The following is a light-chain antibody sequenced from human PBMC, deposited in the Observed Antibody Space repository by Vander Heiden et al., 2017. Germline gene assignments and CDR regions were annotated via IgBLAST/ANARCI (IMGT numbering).Light chain of an antibody. CDR1: SYNIGSHT. CDR3: AAWDDSLNGVV. V-gene: IGLV1-44*01. Sequence: QSVVTPAPSASGPPGQRVTISCSGSSYNIGSHTVNWYQQLPGTAPKLLIHTNNQRPSGVPDRFSGSKSGTSASLAISGLHSEDEADYYCAAWDDSLNGVVFGGGTKLTV. J-gene: IGLJ2*01. CDR2: TNN.